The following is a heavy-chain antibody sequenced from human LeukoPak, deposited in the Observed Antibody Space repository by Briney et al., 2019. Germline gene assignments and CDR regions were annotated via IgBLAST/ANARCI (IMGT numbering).Heavy chain of an antibody. Sequence: SETLSLTCTVSGGSISTSSYYWGWIRQPPGKGLEWIGSIYYSGCTYYNPSLKSRVTISVGMSKNQFSLKLSSVTAADTAVYYCARHSLGSSSFKFHYWGQGSLVTVSS. CDR1: GGSISTSSYY. V-gene: IGHV4-39*01. D-gene: IGHD6-13*01. CDR3: ARHSLGSSSFKFHY. J-gene: IGHJ4*02. CDR2: IYYSGCT.